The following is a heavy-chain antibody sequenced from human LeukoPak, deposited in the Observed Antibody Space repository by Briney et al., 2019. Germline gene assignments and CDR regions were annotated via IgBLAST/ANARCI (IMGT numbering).Heavy chain of an antibody. CDR2: IYYSGST. CDR1: GGSISSSSYY. J-gene: IGHJ6*03. CDR3: ARRRAAGISFMDV. V-gene: IGHV4-39*01. Sequence: SETLSLTCTVSGGSISSSSYYWGWIRQPPGKGLEWIGSIYYSGSTYYNPSLKSRVTISVDTSKNQFSLKLSSVTAADTAVYYCARRRAAGISFMDVWGKGTTVTVSS. D-gene: IGHD6-13*01.